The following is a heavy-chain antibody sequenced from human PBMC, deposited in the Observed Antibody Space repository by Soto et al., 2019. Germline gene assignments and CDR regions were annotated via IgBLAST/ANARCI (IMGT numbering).Heavy chain of an antibody. Sequence: QVQLQESGPGLVKPSQTLSLTCTVSGGSISSGDYYWSWIRQPPGKGLEWIGYIYYSGSTYYNPSLKSRVTISVDTSKNQFSLKLSSVTAADTDVYYCARGGNYGGNSRMDYYYYGMDVWGQGTTVTVSS. J-gene: IGHJ6*02. D-gene: IGHD4-17*01. V-gene: IGHV4-30-4*01. CDR2: IYYSGST. CDR1: GGSISSGDYY. CDR3: ARGGNYGGNSRMDYYYYGMDV.